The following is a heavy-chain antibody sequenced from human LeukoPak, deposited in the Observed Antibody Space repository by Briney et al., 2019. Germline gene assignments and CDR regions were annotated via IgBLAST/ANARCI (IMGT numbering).Heavy chain of an antibody. D-gene: IGHD6-6*01. Sequence: ASVKVSCKASGHTFTGYYMHWVRQAPGQGLEWMGWINPNSGGTNYAQKFQGRVTMTRDTSISTAYMELSRLRSDDTAVYYCARAIAARRVWFDPWGQGTLVTVSS. CDR2: INPNSGGT. J-gene: IGHJ5*02. V-gene: IGHV1-2*02. CDR3: ARAIAARRVWFDP. CDR1: GHTFTGYY.